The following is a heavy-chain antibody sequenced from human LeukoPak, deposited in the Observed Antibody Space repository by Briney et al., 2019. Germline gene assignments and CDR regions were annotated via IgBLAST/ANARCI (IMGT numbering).Heavy chain of an antibody. V-gene: IGHV3-33*01. CDR3: ARPNDYGDYVFSLDI. D-gene: IGHD4-17*01. J-gene: IGHJ3*02. CDR1: GFTFSSYG. CDR2: IWYDGSNK. Sequence: PGRSLRLSCAASGFTFSSYGMHWVRQAPGKGLEWVAVIWYDGSNKYYADSVKGRFTISRDNSKNTLYLQMNSLRAEDTAVYYCARPNDYGDYVFSLDIWGQGTMVTVSS.